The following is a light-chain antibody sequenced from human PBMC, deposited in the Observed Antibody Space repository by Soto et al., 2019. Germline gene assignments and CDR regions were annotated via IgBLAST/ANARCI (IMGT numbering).Light chain of an antibody. CDR3: QQYNNWPET. CDR1: QSVNRH. CDR2: SAS. J-gene: IGKJ1*01. V-gene: IGKV3-15*01. Sequence: EIVMTQSPATLSVSPGESATLSCRASQSVNRHFAWYQQKPGQAPRLLIYSASTGATGIPARFSGSGFGTEFTLTISSLQSEDFAVYYCQQYNNWPETFGQGTKVDIK.